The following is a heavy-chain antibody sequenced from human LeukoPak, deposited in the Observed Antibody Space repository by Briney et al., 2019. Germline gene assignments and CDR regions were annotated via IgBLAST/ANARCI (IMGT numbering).Heavy chain of an antibody. CDR3: ARVNGGYDWARYYYYYYMDV. D-gene: IGHD5-12*01. CDR1: GGSISSYY. Sequence: SETLSLTCTVSGGSISSYYWSWIRQPPGKGLEWIGYIYYSGSTNYNPSLKSRVTISVDTSKNQFSLKLSSVTAADTAVYYCARVNGGYDWARYYYYYYMDVWGKGTTVTVSS. CDR2: IYYSGST. J-gene: IGHJ6*03. V-gene: IGHV4-59*01.